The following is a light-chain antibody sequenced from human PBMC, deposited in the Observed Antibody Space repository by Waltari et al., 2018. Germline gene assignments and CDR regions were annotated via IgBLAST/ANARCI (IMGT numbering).Light chain of an antibody. CDR1: SSDLGGYRF. Sequence: QSALTQPASVSGSPGQSITISCTRSSSDLGGYRFVSWYQQHPGKAPKLRIYDVSHRPAGCSTRFSGSTSGNTASLTISGLQPEDEADYYCSSYTSIIPPFLFGTGTKVTVL. CDR3: SSYTSIIPPFL. CDR2: DVS. J-gene: IGLJ1*01. V-gene: IGLV2-14*01.